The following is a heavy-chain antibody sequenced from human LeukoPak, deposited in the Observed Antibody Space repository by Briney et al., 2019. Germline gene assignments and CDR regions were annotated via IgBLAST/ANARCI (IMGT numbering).Heavy chain of an antibody. Sequence: SETLSLTCTVSGGSISSFYWSWIRQPPGKGLEYIGYISYSGTTSYNPSLKSRVTISVHTSKTQFSLKLTSVTAADTAVYYCARDKGLPQAFDIWGQGTMVTVSS. J-gene: IGHJ3*02. V-gene: IGHV4-59*01. CDR2: ISYSGTT. CDR1: GGSISSFY. D-gene: IGHD5/OR15-5a*01. CDR3: ARDKGLPQAFDI.